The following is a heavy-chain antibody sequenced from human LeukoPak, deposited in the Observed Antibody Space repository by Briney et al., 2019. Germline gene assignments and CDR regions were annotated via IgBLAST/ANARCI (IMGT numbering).Heavy chain of an antibody. J-gene: IGHJ4*02. D-gene: IGHD3/OR15-3a*01. CDR1: GGSISTSNYY. CDR3: ARQTGSGLFILP. CDR2: IFHNGNA. Sequence: SETLSLTCSVSGGSISTSNYYWVWIRQSPEKGLEWIGSIFHNGNAFYSPSLQSQVSISIDTSKNQFSLRLTSVTAADTAVYYCARQTGSGLFILPGGQGTLVTVSS. V-gene: IGHV4-39*01.